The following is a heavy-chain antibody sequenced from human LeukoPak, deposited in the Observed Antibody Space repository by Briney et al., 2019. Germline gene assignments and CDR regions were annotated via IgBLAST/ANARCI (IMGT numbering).Heavy chain of an antibody. D-gene: IGHD1-26*01. CDR3: AKDPIGREGATAY. CDR1: GFTFSSYW. Sequence: QPGGSLRLSCAASGFTFSSYWMSWVRQAPGKGLEWVSAISGSGGSTYYADSVKGRFTISRDNSKNTLYLQMNSLRAEDTAVYYCAKDPIGREGATAYWGQGTLVTVSS. CDR2: ISGSGGST. J-gene: IGHJ4*02. V-gene: IGHV3-23*01.